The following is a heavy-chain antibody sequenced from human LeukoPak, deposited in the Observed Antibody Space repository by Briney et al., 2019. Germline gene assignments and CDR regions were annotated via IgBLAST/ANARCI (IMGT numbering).Heavy chain of an antibody. V-gene: IGHV4-61*02. Sequence: PSQTLSLTCTVSGGSISSGSYYWSWIRQPAGKGLQWIGRIYTSGSTNYNPSLKSRVTISVDTSKNQFSLKLSSVTAADTAVYYCARGEHSYGALDYWGQGTLVTVSS. CDR3: ARGEHSYGALDY. CDR2: IYTSGST. CDR1: GGSISSGSYY. J-gene: IGHJ4*02. D-gene: IGHD5-18*01.